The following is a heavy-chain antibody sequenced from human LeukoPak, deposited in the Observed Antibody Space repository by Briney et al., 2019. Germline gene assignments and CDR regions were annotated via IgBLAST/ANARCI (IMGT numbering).Heavy chain of an antibody. CDR2: IFHSGST. CDR3: ATGSPHVSHY. CDR1: GGSISSSNG. J-gene: IGHJ4*02. V-gene: IGHV4-4*02. Sequence: NPSETLSLTCAVSGGSISSSNGWSWVRPPPGKGLEWIGEIFHSGSTNYNPSLRSRVTISVDKSKNQFSLNLSSVTAADTAVYYCATGSPHVSHYWGQGTLVTVSS. D-gene: IGHD1-14*01.